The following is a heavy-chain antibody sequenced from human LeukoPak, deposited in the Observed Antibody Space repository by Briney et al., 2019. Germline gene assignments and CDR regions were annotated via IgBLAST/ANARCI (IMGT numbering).Heavy chain of an antibody. CDR1: GFTFSSNW. Sequence: PGGSLRLSCAASGFTFSSNWMGWVRQAPGKGLEWVANINHDGSDKYYVDSAKGRFTISRDNSKNTLYLQMYSLRAEDTAVYYCANYYDFRGNYPGALDIWGQGTMVTVSS. CDR2: INHDGSDK. CDR3: ANYYDFRGNYPGALDI. D-gene: IGHD3-22*01. J-gene: IGHJ3*02. V-gene: IGHV3-7*02.